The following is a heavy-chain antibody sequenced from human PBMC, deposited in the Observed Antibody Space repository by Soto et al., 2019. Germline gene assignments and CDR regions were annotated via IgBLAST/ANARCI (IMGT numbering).Heavy chain of an antibody. Sequence: QVQLVQSGAEVTKPGASVKVSCKASGYTFTSYDINWVRQATGQGLEWMGWMSPNSGATGYAQKFQGRVPMTRDTAISTVYMELSNRRSEDTASYYCSRGVDNGVDVWGQGSTVTVSS. CDR1: GYTFTSYD. J-gene: IGHJ6*02. CDR2: MSPNSGAT. CDR3: SRGVDNGVDV. D-gene: IGHD2-8*01. V-gene: IGHV1-8*01.